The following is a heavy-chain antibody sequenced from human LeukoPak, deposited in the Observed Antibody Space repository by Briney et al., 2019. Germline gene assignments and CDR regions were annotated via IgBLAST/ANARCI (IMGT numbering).Heavy chain of an antibody. V-gene: IGHV1-69*13. J-gene: IGHJ3*02. CDR1: VGTFSSYA. CDR3: ARKSGGPGAFDI. CDR2: IIPIFGTA. D-gene: IGHD2-15*01. Sequence: SVKVSCKASVGTFSSYANSWVRQAPGQGLEWMGGIIPIFGTANYAQKFQGRVTITADESTSTAYMELSSLRSEDTAVYYCARKSGGPGAFDIWGQGTMVTVSS.